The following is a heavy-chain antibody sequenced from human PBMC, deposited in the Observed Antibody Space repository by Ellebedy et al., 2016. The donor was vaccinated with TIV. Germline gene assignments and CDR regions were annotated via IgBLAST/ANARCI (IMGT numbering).Heavy chain of an antibody. V-gene: IGHV1-18*01. D-gene: IGHD3-10*01. CDR1: GYTFTSYG. Sequence: ASVKVSCKASGYTFTSYGIGWVRQAPGQGLEWMGWISAYTGNTNYAQKFQGRVTMTRNTSINTADMELSSLRSEDTAVYYCARGFDGSGSYYYYGMDVWGQGTTVTVS. CDR3: ARGFDGSGSYYYYGMDV. CDR2: ISAYTGNT. J-gene: IGHJ6*02.